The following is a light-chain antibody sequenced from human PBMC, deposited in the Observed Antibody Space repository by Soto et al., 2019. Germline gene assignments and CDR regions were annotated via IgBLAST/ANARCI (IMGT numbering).Light chain of an antibody. V-gene: IGKV3-20*01. CDR2: RTF. Sequence: EIVLTQSPGTLSLSPGERATLSCRASQSIASSYLAWYQQKPGQPPRLLLYRTFNRATGIPDRFSGGGSGTDFALTISRLEPEDVAVYFCQQFTRPPLLFGGGTKVEI. CDR3: QQFTRPPLL. CDR1: QSIASSY. J-gene: IGKJ4*01.